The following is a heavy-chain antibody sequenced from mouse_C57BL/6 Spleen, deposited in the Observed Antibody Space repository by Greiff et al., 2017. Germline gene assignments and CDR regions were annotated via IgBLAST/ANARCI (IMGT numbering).Heavy chain of an antibody. Sequence: EVKLVESGGGLVKPGGSLKLSCAASGFTFSSYAMSWVRQTPEKRLEWVATISDAGSYTYYPDNVKGRFTISRDNAKNNLYLQMSHLKSEDTAMYYCARDGLLFDYWGQGTTLTVSS. CDR1: GFTFSSYA. CDR2: ISDAGSYT. CDR3: ARDGLLFDY. D-gene: IGHD1-1*01. J-gene: IGHJ2*01. V-gene: IGHV5-4*03.